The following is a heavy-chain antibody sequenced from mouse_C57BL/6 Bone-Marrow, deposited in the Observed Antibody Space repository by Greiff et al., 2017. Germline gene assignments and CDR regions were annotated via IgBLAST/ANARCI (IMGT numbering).Heavy chain of an antibody. CDR1: GYTFTSYW. CDR3: ANNGVAY. Sequence: QVQLQQPGAELVKPGASVKVSCKASGYTFTSYWMPWVKQRPGQGLEWIGRIHPSDSDTNYNQTFKGKATVTVDKSSSPAYMQLSNLTSGDSAVYYCANNGVAYWGQGTLVTASA. V-gene: IGHV1-74*01. CDR2: IHPSDSDT. J-gene: IGHJ3*01. D-gene: IGHD6-1*01.